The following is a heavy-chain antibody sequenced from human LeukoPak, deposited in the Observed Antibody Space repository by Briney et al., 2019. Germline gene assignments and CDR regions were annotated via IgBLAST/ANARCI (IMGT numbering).Heavy chain of an antibody. D-gene: IGHD3-22*01. Sequence: SETLSLTCAVYGGSFSGYYWSWIRQPPGKGLEWIGEINHSGSTNYNPSLKNRVTMSVDTSNNQFSLRLSSVTAADTAVYYCARFSSYYDSSLHYVDHWGQGTLVSVSA. CDR1: GGSFSGYY. CDR3: ARFSSYYDSSLHYVDH. J-gene: IGHJ4*02. V-gene: IGHV4-34*01. CDR2: INHSGST.